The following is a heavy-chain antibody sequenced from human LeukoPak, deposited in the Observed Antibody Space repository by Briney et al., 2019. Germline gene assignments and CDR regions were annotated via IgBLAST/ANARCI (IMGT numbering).Heavy chain of an antibody. CDR3: ARLSGTSGSYYGHFDY. J-gene: IGHJ4*02. Sequence: GGSLRLSCAASGFTVSSNYMSWVRQAPGKGLEWVSVIYSGGSTYYADSVKGRFTISRDNSKDTLYLQMNSLRAEDTAVYYCARLSGTSGSYYGHFDYWGQGTLVTVSS. D-gene: IGHD1-26*01. V-gene: IGHV3-66*01. CDR1: GFTVSSNY. CDR2: IYSGGST.